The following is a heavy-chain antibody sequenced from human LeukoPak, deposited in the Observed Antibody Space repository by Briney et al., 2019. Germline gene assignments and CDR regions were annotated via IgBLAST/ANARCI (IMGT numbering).Heavy chain of an antibody. D-gene: IGHD1-1*01. V-gene: IGHV1-18*01. CDR2: SSTYNGNT. CDR3: ARDGSGAFNS. J-gene: IGHJ4*02. CDR1: GYTFTSYG. Sequence: ASVKVSCQASGYTFTSYGISWVRQAPGQGLEWMGWSSTYNGNTNYAQKFQGRVTMTTDTSTSTAYMELRSLRSDDTAVYYCARDGSGAFNSWGQGTLVTVSS.